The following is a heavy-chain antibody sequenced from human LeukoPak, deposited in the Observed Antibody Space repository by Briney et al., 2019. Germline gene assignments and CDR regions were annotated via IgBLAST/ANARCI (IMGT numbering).Heavy chain of an antibody. D-gene: IGHD4-17*01. Sequence: PSETLSLTCTVSGGSISSSSYYWGWIRQPPGKGLEWIGSIYYSGSTYYNPSLKSRVTISVDTSKNQFSLRLSSVTAADTAVYYCARGAVTHATRHRFDMWGQGTVVTVSS. CDR2: IYYSGST. V-gene: IGHV4-39*07. CDR3: ARGAVTHATRHRFDM. J-gene: IGHJ3*02. CDR1: GGSISSSSYY.